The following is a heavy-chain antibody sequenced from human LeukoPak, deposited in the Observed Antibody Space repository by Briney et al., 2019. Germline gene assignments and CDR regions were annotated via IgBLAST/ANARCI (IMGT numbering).Heavy chain of an antibody. D-gene: IGHD1-26*01. CDR3: ASGSGSYPYFDY. CDR1: GFTVSSNY. V-gene: IGHV3-66*02. Sequence: GGSLRLSCAAAGFTVSSNYMSWVRQAPGKGLEWVSVIYSGGSTYYADSVKGRFTISRDNSKNAQYLQMNSLRAEDTAVYYCASGSGSYPYFDYWGQGTLVTVSS. J-gene: IGHJ4*02. CDR2: IYSGGST.